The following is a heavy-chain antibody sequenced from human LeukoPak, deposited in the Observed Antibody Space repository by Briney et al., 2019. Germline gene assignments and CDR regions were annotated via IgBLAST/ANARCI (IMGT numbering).Heavy chain of an antibody. CDR3: AREGTPWGAAFDI. CDR1: GGSISSYY. V-gene: IGHV4-59*01. D-gene: IGHD3-16*01. Sequence: SETLSLTCTVSGGSISSYYWSWIRQPSGKGLEWIGYIYYSGSTNYNPSLKSRVTISVDTSKNQFSLKLSSVTAADTAVYYCAREGTPWGAAFDIWGQGTMVTVSS. J-gene: IGHJ3*02. CDR2: IYYSGST.